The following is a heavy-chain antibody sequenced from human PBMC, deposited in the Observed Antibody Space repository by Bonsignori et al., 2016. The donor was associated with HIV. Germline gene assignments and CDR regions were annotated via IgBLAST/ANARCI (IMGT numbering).Heavy chain of an antibody. V-gene: IGHV1-18*01. D-gene: IGHD3-3*01. CDR3: ARGGYYDFWSGYSLVFAAFDY. Sequence: WVRQAPGQGLEWMGWISAYNGNTNYAQKLQGRVTMTTDTSTSTAYMELRSLRSDDTAVYYCARGGYYDFWSGYSLVFAAFDYWGQGTLVTVSS. J-gene: IGHJ4*02. CDR2: ISAYNGNT.